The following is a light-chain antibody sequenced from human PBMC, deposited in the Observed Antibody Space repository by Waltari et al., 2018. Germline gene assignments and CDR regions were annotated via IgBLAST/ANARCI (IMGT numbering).Light chain of an antibody. V-gene: IGKV3-11*01. J-gene: IGKJ1*01. CDR3: QRRSNSPPWT. CDR1: QCVSTS. CDR2: DAS. Sequence: EIVLTQSPVTLSLSPGERATLSCRASQCVSTSLAWYQPRPGQAPRLLIYDASTRATGIPARFSGSGSGTDFTLTISSLEPEDFAVYYCQRRSNSPPWTFGQGTTVEVK.